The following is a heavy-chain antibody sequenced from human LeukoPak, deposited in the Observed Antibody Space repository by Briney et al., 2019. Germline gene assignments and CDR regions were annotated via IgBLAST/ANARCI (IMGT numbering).Heavy chain of an antibody. CDR3: AKAPYYDSSGYDYYYGMDV. CDR2: ISGSGGST. V-gene: IGHV3-23*01. J-gene: IGHJ6*02. CDR1: GFTFSSYA. D-gene: IGHD3-22*01. Sequence: GGSLRLSCAASGFTFSSYAMSWVRQAPGKGLEWVSAISGSGGSTYYADSVKGRFTISRDNSKNTLYLQMNSLRAEDTAVYYCAKAPYYDSSGYDYYYGMDVWGQGTTVTVSS.